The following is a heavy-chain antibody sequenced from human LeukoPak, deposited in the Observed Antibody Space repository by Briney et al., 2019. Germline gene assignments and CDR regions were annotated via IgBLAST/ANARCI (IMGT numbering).Heavy chain of an antibody. J-gene: IGHJ4*02. Sequence: SETLSLTCTVSGDSITTDSFRWGWVRQPPGKGLEWIGYIHYNGNTNYNPALRSRVTLSVDTSKNRFSLKLTSMTAADPAVYYCVRLPSGYFFDYWGQGTLATVSS. V-gene: IGHV4-59*08. CDR1: GDSITTDS. CDR2: IHYNGNT. D-gene: IGHD6-25*01. CDR3: VRLPSGYFFDY.